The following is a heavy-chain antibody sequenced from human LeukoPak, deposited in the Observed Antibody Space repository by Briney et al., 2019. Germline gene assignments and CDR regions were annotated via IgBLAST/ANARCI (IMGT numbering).Heavy chain of an antibody. CDR2: IYYSGST. V-gene: IGHV4-39*02. CDR1: GGSISSSSYY. D-gene: IGHD1-26*01. CDR3: ARDKEGGVSI. Sequence: PSETLSPTCTVSGGSISSSSYYWGWIRQPPGKGLEWIGSIYYSGSTYYNPSLKSRVTISVDTSKNQFSLKLSSVTAADTAVYYCARDKEGGVSIWGQGTMVTVSS. J-gene: IGHJ3*02.